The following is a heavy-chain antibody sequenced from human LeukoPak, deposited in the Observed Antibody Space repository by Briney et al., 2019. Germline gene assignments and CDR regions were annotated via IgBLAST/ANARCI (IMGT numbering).Heavy chain of an antibody. J-gene: IGHJ4*02. CDR2: IYTSGST. V-gene: IGHV4-61*02. Sequence: KASQTLSLTCTVSGGSISSGSYYWSWIRQPAGKGLEWIGRIYTSGSTNYNPSLKSRVTISVDTSKNQFSLKRSSVTAADTAVYYCARGSYPFGYWGQGTLVTVSS. CDR3: ARGSYPFGY. CDR1: GGSISSGSYY.